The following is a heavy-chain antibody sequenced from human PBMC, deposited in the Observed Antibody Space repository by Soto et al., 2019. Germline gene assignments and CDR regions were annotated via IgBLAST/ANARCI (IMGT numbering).Heavy chain of an antibody. CDR1: GFTFSSYS. V-gene: IGHV3-23*01. J-gene: IGHJ6*02. CDR3: AAKVYGSGSYYIPLDV. CDR2: ISGSGGST. Sequence: PVGSLGLSCSASGFTFSSYSMSLVRQAPGKWLEWVSAISGSGGSTYYADSVKGRFTISRDNSKNTLYLQMNSLRAEDTAVYYCAAKVYGSGSYYIPLDVWGQGTTVTVSS. D-gene: IGHD3-10*01.